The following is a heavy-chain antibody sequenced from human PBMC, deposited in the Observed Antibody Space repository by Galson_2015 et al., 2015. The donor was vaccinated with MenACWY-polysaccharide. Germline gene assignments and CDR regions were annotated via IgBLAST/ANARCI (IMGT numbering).Heavy chain of an antibody. CDR3: ARGYSAYV. D-gene: IGHD5-12*01. V-gene: IGHV3-74*01. CDR1: GFTFSTYW. J-gene: IGHJ4*02. Sequence: SLRLPCAASGFTFSTYWMHWVRHAPGKGLVWVSRIKSDGSSTNYADSVKGRFTISRDNAKNTLYLQMNSLRAEDTALYYCARGYSAYVWGQGTLVTVSA. CDR2: IKSDGSST.